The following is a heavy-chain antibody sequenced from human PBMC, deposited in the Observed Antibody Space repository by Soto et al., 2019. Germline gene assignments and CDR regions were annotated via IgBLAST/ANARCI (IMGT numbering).Heavy chain of an antibody. CDR3: AKEAGLVRFFDWLSNGLDV. Sequence: EVQLVESGGDLVQPGRSLRLSCAASGFTFDDYAMHWVRQAPGKGLEWVSGISWNSGSKGHADSVKGRFTISRDNAKNFLYLEMNSLRAEDTALYYCAKEAGLVRFFDWLSNGLDVWGQGTAVTVS. D-gene: IGHD3-9*01. CDR2: ISWNSGSK. V-gene: IGHV3-9*01. J-gene: IGHJ6*02. CDR1: GFTFDDYA.